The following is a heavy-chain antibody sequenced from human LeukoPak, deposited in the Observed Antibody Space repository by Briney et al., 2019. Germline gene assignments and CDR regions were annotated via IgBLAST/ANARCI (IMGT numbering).Heavy chain of an antibody. D-gene: IGHD6-19*01. J-gene: IGHJ4*02. CDR1: GFSFSTYA. CDR3: ARDIYSSGYYADY. CDR2: YTGSGGRT. V-gene: IGHV3-23*01. Sequence: AGGSLRLSCAASGFSFSTYAMSWVRQAPGKGLEWVSGYTGSGGRTFYADSVKGRFTISKDNSRNTLYLQMNSLTADDTAVYYCARDIYSSGYYADYWGQGTPVTVSS.